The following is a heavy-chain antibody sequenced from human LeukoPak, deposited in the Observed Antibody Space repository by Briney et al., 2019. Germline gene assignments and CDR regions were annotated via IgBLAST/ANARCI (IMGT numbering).Heavy chain of an antibody. CDR3: ARDTVTIGQGNFDY. D-gene: IGHD4-17*01. V-gene: IGHV4-61*02. Sequence: SETLSLTCTVSGGSISSGSYYWSWIRQPAGKGLEWIGRIYTSGSTNYNPSLKSRVTISVDTSKNQFSLKLSSVTAADTAVYYCARDTVTIGQGNFDYWGQGTLVTVSS. CDR2: IYTSGST. J-gene: IGHJ4*02. CDR1: GGSISSGSYY.